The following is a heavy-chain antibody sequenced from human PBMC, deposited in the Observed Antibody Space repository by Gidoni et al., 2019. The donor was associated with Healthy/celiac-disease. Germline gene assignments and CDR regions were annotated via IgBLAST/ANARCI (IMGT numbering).Heavy chain of an antibody. CDR1: GGGPSSSSYY. Sequence: GGGPSSSSYYWGWIRQPPGDGLEWFGGIYYSGSTYYNPSLKSRVTISVDKSKNQFSLKLSSVTAADTAVYYCARQMDPWGVHRRNPVTIFGVAIIMDNNWFDPWGQGTLVTVSS. J-gene: IGHJ5*02. CDR2: IYYSGST. V-gene: IGHV4-39*01. CDR3: ARQMDPWGVHRRNPVTIFGVAIIMDNNWFDP. D-gene: IGHD3-3*01.